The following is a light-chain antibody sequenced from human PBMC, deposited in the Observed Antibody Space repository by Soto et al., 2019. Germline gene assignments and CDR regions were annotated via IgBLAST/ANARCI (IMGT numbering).Light chain of an antibody. J-gene: IGLJ3*02. CDR2: EDD. Sequence: NFMLTQPHSVSESPGKTVTISCTRSSGRIASNYVQWYQQRPGSSPTTVIYEDDQRPSGVPDRFSGSIDSSSNSASLTISGLKTEDEADYYCQSYHSSDRVFGGGTKLTVL. CDR3: QSYHSSDRV. CDR1: SGRIASNY. V-gene: IGLV6-57*01.